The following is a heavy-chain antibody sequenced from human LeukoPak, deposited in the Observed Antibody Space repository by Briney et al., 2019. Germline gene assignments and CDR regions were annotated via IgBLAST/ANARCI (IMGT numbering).Heavy chain of an antibody. CDR2: IWYDGRNK. J-gene: IGHJ4*02. V-gene: IGHV3-33*01. CDR1: GFTFSSYG. CDR3: AREFLSGYYYFDY. D-gene: IGHD5-12*01. Sequence: GRSLRLSCAASGFTFSSYGMHWVRQAPGKGLEWVAVIWYDGRNKYYADSVKGRFTISRDNSKNTLYLQMNSLRAEDTAVYHCAREFLSGYYYFDYWGQGTLVTVSS.